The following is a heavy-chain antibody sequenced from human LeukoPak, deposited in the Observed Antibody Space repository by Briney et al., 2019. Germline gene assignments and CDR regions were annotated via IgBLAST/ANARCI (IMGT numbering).Heavy chain of an antibody. J-gene: IGHJ4*02. Sequence: GGSLRLSCAASGFTVSSNHMTWVRQAPGKGLEWVSLIHSGGNISYADSVKGRFTISRDNSKTTVYLQMNSLKPEDTAVYYCTRKGLGSYGRVPFDYWGQGTLVTVSS. CDR2: IHSGGNI. CDR1: GFTVSSNH. V-gene: IGHV3-53*01. D-gene: IGHD1-26*01. CDR3: TRKGLGSYGRVPFDY.